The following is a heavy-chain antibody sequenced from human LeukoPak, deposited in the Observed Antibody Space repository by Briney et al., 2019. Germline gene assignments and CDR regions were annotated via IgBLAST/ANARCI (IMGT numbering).Heavy chain of an antibody. CDR2: IYYSGST. CDR1: GGSISSGDYY. Sequence: SETLSLTRTVSGGSISSGDYYWSWIRQPPGKDLEWIGYIYYSGSTYYNPSLKSRVTISVDTSKNQFSLKLSSVTAADTAVYYCARVRYGDYLYYYGMDVWGQGTTVTVSS. D-gene: IGHD4-17*01. CDR3: ARVRYGDYLYYYGMDV. V-gene: IGHV4-30-4*01. J-gene: IGHJ6*02.